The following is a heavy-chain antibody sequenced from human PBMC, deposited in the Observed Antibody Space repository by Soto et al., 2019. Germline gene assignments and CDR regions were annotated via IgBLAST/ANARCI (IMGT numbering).Heavy chain of an antibody. CDR2: INGDGSST. J-gene: IGHJ4*02. V-gene: IGHV3-74*01. CDR3: ARESMWAPDY. D-gene: IGHD1-26*01. CDR1: GFTFSIYW. Sequence: GGSLRLSCAASGFTFSIYWMHWVRQAPGEGLVWVSRINGDGSSTSNADPVKGRFTISRDNAKNTLYLEKNSLRAEDTAVYYCARESMWAPDYWGQGTLVTVSS.